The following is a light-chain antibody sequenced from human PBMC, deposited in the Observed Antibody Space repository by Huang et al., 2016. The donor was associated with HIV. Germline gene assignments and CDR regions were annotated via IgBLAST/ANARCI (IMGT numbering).Light chain of an antibody. CDR2: VVS. J-gene: IGKJ4*01. V-gene: IGKV2-29*02. Sequence: NQTPLSLSVTPGQPASISCKSSQSLLHSDGKTYLYWYVQKEGHSTPLRMSVVSNRFSGVPARFSGSGSGTSFTLKISRVEAEDVGIYYCMQGIHLSSPFGGGPKIEI. CDR1: QSLLHSDGKTY. CDR3: MQGIHLSSP.